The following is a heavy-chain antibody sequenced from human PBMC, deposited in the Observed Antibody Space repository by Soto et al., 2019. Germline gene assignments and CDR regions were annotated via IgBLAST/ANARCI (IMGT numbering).Heavy chain of an antibody. CDR2: ISSSSSYT. V-gene: IGHV3-11*06. D-gene: IGHD3-22*01. J-gene: IGHJ6*02. Sequence: GGSLRLSCAASGFTFSDYYMSWIRQAPGKGLEWVSYISSSSSYTNYADSVKGRFTISRDNAKNSLYLQMNSLRAEDTAVYYCARSGYYDSSGFSTYYYYGMDVWGQGTTVTVSS. CDR1: GFTFSDYY. CDR3: ARSGYYDSSGFSTYYYYGMDV.